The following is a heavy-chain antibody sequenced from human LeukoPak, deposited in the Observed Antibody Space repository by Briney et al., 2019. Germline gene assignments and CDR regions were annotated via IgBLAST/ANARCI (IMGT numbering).Heavy chain of an antibody. Sequence: QPGGSLRLSCAVSGFTFSSYWMHWVRQAPGKGLVWVSRLNSDGSSTSYADSVKGRFTISRDNAKNTLYLQMNSLRAEDTAVYYCAELGITMIGGVWGKGTTVTISS. CDR1: GFTFSSYW. V-gene: IGHV3-74*01. J-gene: IGHJ6*04. CDR3: AELGITMIGGV. CDR2: LNSDGSST. D-gene: IGHD3-10*02.